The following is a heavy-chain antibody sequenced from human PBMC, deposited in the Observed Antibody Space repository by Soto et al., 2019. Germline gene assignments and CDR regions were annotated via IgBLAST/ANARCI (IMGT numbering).Heavy chain of an antibody. CDR1: GFTFSSYA. V-gene: IGHV3-23*01. J-gene: IGHJ6*02. CDR3: AKGGYYDFWSGFAGCYSRDV. D-gene: IGHD3-3*01. CDR2: ISGSGGST. Sequence: GGSLRLSCAASGFTFSSYAMSWVRQAPGKGLEWVSAISGSGGSTYYADSVKGRFTISRDNSKNTLYLQMNSLRAEDTAVYYCAKGGYYDFWSGFAGCYSRDVWGQGTTVTVSS.